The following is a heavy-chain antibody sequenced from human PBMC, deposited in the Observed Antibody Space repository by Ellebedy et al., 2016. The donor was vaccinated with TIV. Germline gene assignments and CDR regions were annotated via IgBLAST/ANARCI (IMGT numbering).Heavy chain of an antibody. CDR3: ASYYGSGSYYSLDY. V-gene: IGHV5-51*01. Sequence: GESLKISXKGSGYNFSRNWIAWLRQMPGEGLEWMGIIYPGDSDTRYSPSFQGQVTISADKSISTAYLQWSTLKASDTAMYYCASYYGSGSYYSLDYWGQGTLVTVSS. D-gene: IGHD3-10*01. CDR2: IYPGDSDT. J-gene: IGHJ4*02. CDR1: GYNFSRNW.